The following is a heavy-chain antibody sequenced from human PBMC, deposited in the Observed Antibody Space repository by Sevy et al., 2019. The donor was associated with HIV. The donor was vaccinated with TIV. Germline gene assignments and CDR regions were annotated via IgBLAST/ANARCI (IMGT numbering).Heavy chain of an antibody. CDR3: ATTSTPLYYYALDV. J-gene: IGHJ6*02. V-gene: IGHV3-53*01. D-gene: IGHD1-26*01. Sequence: GGSLRFSCAASGFTVSSKYMSWVRQAPGKGLEWVSVIYSGEYTYYADSVKGRFTISRDISKNTLNLEMNNLRAEDTAIYYCATTSTPLYYYALDVWGQGTTVTVSS. CDR1: GFTVSSKY. CDR2: IYSGEYT.